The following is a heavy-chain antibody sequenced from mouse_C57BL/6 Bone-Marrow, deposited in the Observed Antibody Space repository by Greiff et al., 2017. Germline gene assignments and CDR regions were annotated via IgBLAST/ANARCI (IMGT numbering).Heavy chain of an antibody. Sequence: EVKLEESGGGLVQPGGSLKLSCAASGFTFSDYYMYWVRQTPEKRLEWVAYISNGGGSTYYPDTVKGRFTISRDNAKNTLYLQMSRLKSEDTAMYYCARHAFDGYYAMDYWGQGTSVTVSS. V-gene: IGHV5-12*01. J-gene: IGHJ4*01. CDR2: ISNGGGST. CDR1: GFTFSDYY. CDR3: ARHAFDGYYAMDY. D-gene: IGHD2-3*01.